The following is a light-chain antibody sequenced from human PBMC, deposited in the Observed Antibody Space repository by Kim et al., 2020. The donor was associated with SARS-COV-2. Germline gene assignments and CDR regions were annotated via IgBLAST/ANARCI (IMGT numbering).Light chain of an antibody. V-gene: IGLV6-57*02. CDR1: SGSIASNY. CDR2: EEN. J-gene: IGLJ3*02. CDR3: QSYNSSNL. Sequence: PGKTVTLSCTGSSGSIASNYVQGCQQRPGSVPATVTYEENQRPSGVPDRFSGSIDSSSNSASLTISGLKTEDEADYYCQSYNSSNLFGGGTQLTVL.